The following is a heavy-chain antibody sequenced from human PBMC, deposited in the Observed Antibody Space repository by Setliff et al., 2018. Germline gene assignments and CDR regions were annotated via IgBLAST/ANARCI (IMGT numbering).Heavy chain of an antibody. CDR1: GFTFDDYA. J-gene: IGHJ6*03. Sequence: GGSLRLSCAAPGFTFDDYAMHWVRQAPGKGLEWVSGISWNGGSLGYADSVKGRFTISRDDAKNSVYLQINSLRAEDTAVYYCARDHGTVPGVDYMDVWGKGTTVTVS. D-gene: IGHD1-1*01. CDR3: ARDHGTVPGVDYMDV. CDR2: ISWNGGSL. V-gene: IGHV3-9*01.